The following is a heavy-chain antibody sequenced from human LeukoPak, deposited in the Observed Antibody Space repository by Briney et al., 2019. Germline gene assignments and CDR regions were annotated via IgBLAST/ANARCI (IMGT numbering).Heavy chain of an antibody. J-gene: IGHJ4*02. CDR3: AKPYCSGGSCYFDY. CDR1: GFTFSSYA. V-gene: IGHV3-64*01. Sequence: GGSLRLSCAASGFTFSSYAMHWVRQAPGKGLEYVSAISSNGGSTYYANSVKGRFTISRDNSKNTLYLQMGSLRAEDTAVYYCAKPYCSGGSCYFDYWGQGTLVTVSS. D-gene: IGHD2-15*01. CDR2: ISSNGGST.